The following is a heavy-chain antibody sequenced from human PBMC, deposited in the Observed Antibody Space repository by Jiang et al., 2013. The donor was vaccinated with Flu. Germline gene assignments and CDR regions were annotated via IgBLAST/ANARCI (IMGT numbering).Heavy chain of an antibody. J-gene: IGHJ3*02. CDR1: GGSISSYY. CDR2: IYYSGST. V-gene: IGHV4-59*01. Sequence: PGLVKPSETLSLTCTVSGGSISSYYWSWIRQPPGKGLEWIGYIYYSGSTNYNPSLKSRVTISVDTSKNQFSLKLSSVTAADTAVYYCARVGTPLGGWLGYGAFDIWGQGTMVTVSS. D-gene: IGHD3-16*01. CDR3: ARVGTPLGGWLGYGAFDI.